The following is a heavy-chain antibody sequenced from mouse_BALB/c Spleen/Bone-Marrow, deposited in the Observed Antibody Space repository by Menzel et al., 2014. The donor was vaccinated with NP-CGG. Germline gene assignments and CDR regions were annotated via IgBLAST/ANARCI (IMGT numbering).Heavy chain of an antibody. CDR2: IDPANGNT. J-gene: IGHJ1*01. CDR1: GFNIKDTY. CDR3: ANYDYGWYFDV. Sequence: VHVKQSGAELVKPGASVKLSCTASGFNIKDTYMHWVKQRPEQGQEWIGRIDPANGNTKYDPKFQGKATITADTSSNTAYPQLSSLTSEDTAVYYCANYDYGWYFDVWGAGTTVTVSS. V-gene: IGHV14-3*02. D-gene: IGHD2-4*01.